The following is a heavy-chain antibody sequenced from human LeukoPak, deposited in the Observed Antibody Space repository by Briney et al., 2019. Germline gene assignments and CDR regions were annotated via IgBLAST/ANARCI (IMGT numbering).Heavy chain of an antibody. D-gene: IGHD3-3*01. Sequence: PGGSPRLSCAASGFTFSSYGMHWVRQAPGKGLEWVAVIWYDGSNKYYADSVKGRFTISRDNSKNTLYLQMNSLRAEDTAVYYCARDSIPTQRFLEWFIDYWGQGTLVTVSS. CDR2: IWYDGSNK. CDR1: GFTFSSYG. V-gene: IGHV3-33*01. J-gene: IGHJ4*02. CDR3: ARDSIPTQRFLEWFIDY.